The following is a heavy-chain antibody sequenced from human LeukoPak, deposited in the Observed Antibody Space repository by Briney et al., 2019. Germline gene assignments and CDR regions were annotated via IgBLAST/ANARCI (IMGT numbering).Heavy chain of an antibody. V-gene: IGHV1-2*02. CDR1: GYTFTGYY. CDR3: ARGKDYYYYYYMDA. CDR2: INPNSGGT. Sequence: GASVKVSCKASGYTFTGYYMHWVRQAPGQGLEWMGWINPNSGGTNYAQKFQGRVTMTRDTSISTAYMELSRLRSDDTAVYYCARGKDYYYYYYMDAWGKGTTVTISS. J-gene: IGHJ6*03.